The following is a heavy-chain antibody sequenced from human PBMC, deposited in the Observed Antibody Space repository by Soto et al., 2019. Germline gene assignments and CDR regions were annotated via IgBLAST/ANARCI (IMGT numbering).Heavy chain of an antibody. J-gene: IGHJ6*02. CDR1: GGSFSGYY. CDR2: INHSGST. V-gene: IGHV4-34*01. CDR3: ARAGITMVRAYYYYGMDV. D-gene: IGHD3-10*01. Sequence: SETLSLTCAVYGGSFSGYYWSWIRQPPGKGLEWIGEINHSGSTNYNPSLKSRVTISVDTSKNQFSLKLSSVTAADTAVYYCARAGITMVRAYYYYGMDVWGQGTTVTVSS.